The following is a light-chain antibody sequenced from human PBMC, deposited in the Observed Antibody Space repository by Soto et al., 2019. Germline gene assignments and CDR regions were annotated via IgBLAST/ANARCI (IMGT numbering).Light chain of an antibody. J-gene: IGKJ1*01. V-gene: IGKV3D-15*02. Sequence: IVNKTSPETLSVEKEARARFSCWASQSVSSNLAWYQQKAGQAPRLLIYGASTRATAIPARFSGSGSGTEFTLTISRLEPEDFAVYYCQQYGSSPWTVGQGTKVDIK. CDR1: QSVSSN. CDR2: GAS. CDR3: QQYGSSPWT.